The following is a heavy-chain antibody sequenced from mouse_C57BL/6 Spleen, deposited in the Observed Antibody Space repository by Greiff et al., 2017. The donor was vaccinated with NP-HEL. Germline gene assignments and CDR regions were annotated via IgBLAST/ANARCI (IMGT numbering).Heavy chain of an antibody. J-gene: IGHJ2*01. CDR2: IYPGSGST. Sequence: QVQLQQPGAELVKPGASVKMSCKASGYTFTSYWITWVKQRPGQGLEWIGDIYPGSGSTNYNGKFKGKATLTADKSSSTAYMQLSSLTSEDSAVYFCARSYDYYGIDYWGQGTTLTVSS. D-gene: IGHD1-1*01. CDR3: ARSYDYYGIDY. V-gene: IGHV1-55*01. CDR1: GYTFTSYW.